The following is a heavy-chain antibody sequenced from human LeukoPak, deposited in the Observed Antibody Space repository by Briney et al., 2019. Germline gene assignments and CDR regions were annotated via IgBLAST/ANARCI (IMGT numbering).Heavy chain of an antibody. Sequence: ASVKVSCKASGYSFTSYDINWVRQATGQGLEWMGWMNSNSGHTGYAQKFQGRVTMTRNTSISTAYMELSSLRSEDTAVYYCARVIGGRKRGQGPIDGFDIWGQGTMVTVSS. V-gene: IGHV1-8*01. J-gene: IGHJ3*02. CDR3: ARVIGGRKRGQGPIDGFDI. CDR1: GYSFTSYD. CDR2: MNSNSGHT.